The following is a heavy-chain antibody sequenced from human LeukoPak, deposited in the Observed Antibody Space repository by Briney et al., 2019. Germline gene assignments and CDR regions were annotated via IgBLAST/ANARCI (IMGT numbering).Heavy chain of an antibody. V-gene: IGHV3-15*01. CDR1: GFTFSNAW. Sequence: GGSLRFSCAASGFTFSNAWMSWVRQAPGKGLEWVGRIKSKTDGGTTDYAAPVKGRFTISRDDSKNTLYLQMNSLKTEDTAVYYCTTHRASYYDFWSGYYTRYYYYYMDVWGKGTTVTVSS. CDR3: TTHRASYYDFWSGYYTRYYYYYMDV. J-gene: IGHJ6*03. CDR2: IKSKTDGGTT. D-gene: IGHD3-3*01.